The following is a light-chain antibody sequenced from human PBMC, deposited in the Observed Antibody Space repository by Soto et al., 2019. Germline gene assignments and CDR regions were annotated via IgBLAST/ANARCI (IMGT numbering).Light chain of an antibody. CDR2: PAS. V-gene: IGKV1-9*01. J-gene: IGKJ2*01. CDR1: QTINNY. Sequence: DIQLTQSPPFLSASVGDLVTVTCRASQTINNYLAWFRKKEGKAPEFLIYPASTLQGGVPSRFSGHGFGINFTLTISSLQPEDFATYYCQQLRAYPHTFGHGTKLDIK. CDR3: QQLRAYPHT.